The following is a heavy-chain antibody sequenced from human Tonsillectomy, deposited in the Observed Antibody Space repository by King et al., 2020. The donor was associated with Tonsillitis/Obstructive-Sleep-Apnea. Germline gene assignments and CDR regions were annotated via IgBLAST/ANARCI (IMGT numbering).Heavy chain of an antibody. CDR2: INPNRGDP. D-gene: IGHD3-10*02. J-gene: IGHJ5*02. Sequence: VQLVQSGAEVKKPGASVKVSCKASGYTFTGYYMHWVRQAPGQGLEWMGWINPNRGDPNYAQKSQGRVTITRDTSISTAYMELSRLRSDDTAVYYCARAGRLLCSEELGGATWFDLWGQGTLVTVSS. V-gene: IGHV1-2*02. CDR1: GYTFTGYY. CDR3: ARAGRLLCSEELGGATWFDL.